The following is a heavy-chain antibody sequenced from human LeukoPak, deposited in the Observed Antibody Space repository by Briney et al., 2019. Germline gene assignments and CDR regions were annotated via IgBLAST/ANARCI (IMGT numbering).Heavy chain of an antibody. CDR3: AKDLSGNLYGSGSYYNNY. D-gene: IGHD3-10*01. J-gene: IGHJ4*02. CDR1: GYTFTGYY. V-gene: IGHV3-30*16. Sequence: SCKASGYTFTGYYMHWVRQAPGQGLEWVAVISYDGSNKYYADSVKGRFTISRDNSKNTLYLQMNSLRAEDTAVYYCAKDLSGNLYGSGSYYNNYWGQGTLVTVYS. CDR2: ISYDGSNK.